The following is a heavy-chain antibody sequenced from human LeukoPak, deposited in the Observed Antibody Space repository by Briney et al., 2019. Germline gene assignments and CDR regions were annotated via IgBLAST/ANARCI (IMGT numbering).Heavy chain of an antibody. D-gene: IGHD1-26*01. CDR1: GYTFTGYY. V-gene: IGHV1-2*02. CDR2: INPNSGGT. CDR3: ARGSIVGATFDYFDY. J-gene: IGHJ4*02. Sequence: GASVRVSCKASGYTFTGYYIHWVRQAPGQGLERMGWINPNSGGTNYAQKFQGRVTMTRDTSISTAYMDLSRLRSDDTAVYYCARGSIVGATFDYFDYWGQGTLVTVSS.